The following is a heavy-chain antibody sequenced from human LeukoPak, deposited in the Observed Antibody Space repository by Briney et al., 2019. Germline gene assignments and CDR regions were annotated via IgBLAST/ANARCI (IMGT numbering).Heavy chain of an antibody. CDR1: GFTFSDYA. J-gene: IGHJ6*02. D-gene: IGHD3-10*01. CDR2: VSYSGSST. V-gene: IGHV3-23*01. CDR3: AKVSYSDYGSGRPPFMDV. Sequence: GGSLRLSCGASGFTFSDYAMSWIRQAPGRGLDWVSTVSYSGSSTYYADSVKGRFTTSRDSSKNTLYLQMDSLRVEDTAIYYCAKVSYSDYGSGRPPFMDVWGQGTTVAVSS.